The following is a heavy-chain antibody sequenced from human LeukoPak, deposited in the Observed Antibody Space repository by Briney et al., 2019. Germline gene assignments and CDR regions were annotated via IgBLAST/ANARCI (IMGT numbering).Heavy chain of an antibody. Sequence: PGGSLRLSCAASGFTFNSYNMNWVRQAPGKGLEWVSYISSDSSTIFYADSVKGRFTISRDNAKNSLYLQMNSLRAEDTAVYYCARDLYYYDSSGYGSYDYWGQGTLVTVSS. V-gene: IGHV3-48*04. CDR1: GFTFNSYN. CDR3: ARDLYYYDSSGYGSYDY. J-gene: IGHJ4*02. D-gene: IGHD3-22*01. CDR2: ISSDSSTI.